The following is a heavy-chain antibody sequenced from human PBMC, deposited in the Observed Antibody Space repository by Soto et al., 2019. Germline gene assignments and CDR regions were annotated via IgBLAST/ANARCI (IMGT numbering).Heavy chain of an antibody. CDR1: GFTFSSYS. CDR3: AREVRRVLTYYGMDV. CDR2: ISSSSSYI. Sequence: GGSLRLCCAASGFTFSSYSMDWVRQAPGKGLEWVSSISSSSSYIYYADSVKGRFTISRDNAKNSLYLQMNSLRAEDTAVYYCAREVRRVLTYYGMDVWGQGTTVTVSS. J-gene: IGHJ6*02. D-gene: IGHD2-8*01. V-gene: IGHV3-21*01.